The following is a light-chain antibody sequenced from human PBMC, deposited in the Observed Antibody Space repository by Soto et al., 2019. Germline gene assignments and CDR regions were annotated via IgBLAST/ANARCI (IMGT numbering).Light chain of an antibody. V-gene: IGKV3-15*01. CDR1: QGIGGT. CDR2: DTV. J-gene: IGKJ4*01. Sequence: EIVMTQSPATLSVSPGERATLSCRASQGIGGTLAWYQQKPGHSPRLLIYDTVTRATGVPARFSGSVSGTEFTLTITSLQSEDFAIYYCQHYTNWPLTFGGGTRVESK. CDR3: QHYTNWPLT.